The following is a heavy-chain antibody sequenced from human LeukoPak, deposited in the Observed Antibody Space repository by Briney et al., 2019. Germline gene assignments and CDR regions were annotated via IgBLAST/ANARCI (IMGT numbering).Heavy chain of an antibody. V-gene: IGHV1-69*01. CDR3: ARPFEGYYYYYYMDV. CDR1: GGTFSSYA. CDR2: IIPIFGTA. D-gene: IGHD3-9*01. Sequence: SVKVSCKASGGTFSSYAISWVRQAPGQGLEWMGGIIPIFGTANYAQKFQGRVTITADESTSTAYMELSSLRSEDTAVYYCARPFEGYYYYYYMDVWGKGTTVTVSS. J-gene: IGHJ6*03.